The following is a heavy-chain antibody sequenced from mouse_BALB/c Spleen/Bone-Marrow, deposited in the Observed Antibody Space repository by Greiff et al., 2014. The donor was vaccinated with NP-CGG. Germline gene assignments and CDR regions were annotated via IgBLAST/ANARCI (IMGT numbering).Heavy chain of an antibody. CDR1: DYSFTSYW. CDR3: ARGGYDGWYFDV. D-gene: IGHD2-2*01. V-gene: IGHV1-74*01. CDR2: IHPSDSET. Sequence: VKLVESGAELVRPGASVKLSCRASDYSFTSYWVNWVKQRPGQGLEWIGMIHPSDSETRLNQKFKDKATLTVDKSSSTAYVQLSSPTSEDSAVYYCARGGYDGWYFDVWGAGTTVTVSS. J-gene: IGHJ1*01.